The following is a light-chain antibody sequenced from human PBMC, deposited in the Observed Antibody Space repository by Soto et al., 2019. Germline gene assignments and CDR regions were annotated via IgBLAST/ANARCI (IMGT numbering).Light chain of an antibody. CDR3: LLSYSGGRGV. J-gene: IGLJ7*01. Sequence: QAVVTQEPSRTMSPGGTVTLTCGSSTGAVTSGHYPYWFQQKPGQAPRTLIYDTSNKQSWTPARFSGSLLGGKAALTLSGAQPEDEADYYCLLSYSGGRGVFGGGTQLTLL. CDR2: DTS. CDR1: TGAVTSGHY. V-gene: IGLV7-46*01.